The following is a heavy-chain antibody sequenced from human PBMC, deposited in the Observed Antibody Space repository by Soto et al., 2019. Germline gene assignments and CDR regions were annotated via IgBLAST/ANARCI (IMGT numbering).Heavy chain of an antibody. Sequence: QLQLQESGPGLVKPSETLSLTCTVSGGSITSRNYYWGWIRQPPGKGLEWIGNIYYSGSTSYNPSLKSRVTISVDTSKNQLSLRLSSVTAADTAVYYCARQNPLSGYGYGLGGYYFDSWGQGTLVTVSS. J-gene: IGHJ4*02. CDR3: ARQNPLSGYGYGLGGYYFDS. V-gene: IGHV4-39*01. CDR2: IYYSGST. D-gene: IGHD5-12*01. CDR1: GGSITSRNYY.